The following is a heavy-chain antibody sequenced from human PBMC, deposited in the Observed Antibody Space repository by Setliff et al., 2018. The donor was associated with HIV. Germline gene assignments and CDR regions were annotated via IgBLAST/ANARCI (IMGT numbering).Heavy chain of an antibody. CDR3: ARGPRYYDILTGPYYYYYYMDV. CDR1: GGSFSGYY. V-gene: IGHV4-34*01. D-gene: IGHD3-9*01. Sequence: NPSETLSLTCAVYGGSFSGYYWSWIRQPPGKGLEWIGEINHSGSINYNPSLKSRVTISVDTSKNQFSLKLSSVTAADTAVYYCARGPRYYDILTGPYYYYYYMDVWGKGTTVTVSS. CDR2: INHSGSI. J-gene: IGHJ6*03.